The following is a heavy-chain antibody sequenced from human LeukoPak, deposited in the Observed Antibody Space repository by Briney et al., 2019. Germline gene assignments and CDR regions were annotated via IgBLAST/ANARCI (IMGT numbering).Heavy chain of an antibody. V-gene: IGHV4-59*12. CDR1: GGSISSYY. CDR2: IYYSGST. J-gene: IGHJ5*01. Sequence: SETLSLTCTVSGGSISSYYWSWIRQPPGKGLEWIGYIYYSGSTNYNPSLKSRVTISVDTSKNQFSLKLSSVTAADTAVYYCARGISPKNWFDSWGQGTLVTVSS. CDR3: ARGISPKNWFDS.